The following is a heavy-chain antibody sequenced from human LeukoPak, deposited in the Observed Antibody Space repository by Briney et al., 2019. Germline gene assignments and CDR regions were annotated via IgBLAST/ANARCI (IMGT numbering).Heavy chain of an antibody. J-gene: IGHJ3*02. CDR1: GFTFSSYA. D-gene: IGHD1-1*01. CDR2: ISGSGGST. V-gene: IGHV3-23*01. Sequence: GGSLRLSCAASGFTFSSYAMTWVRQAPGKGLEWVSGISGSGGSTYYADSVKGRFTISRDNSKNTLYLQMNSLRAEDTALYYLAKEDGRKNWNEGGDAFDIWGKGKMVTV. CDR3: AKEDGRKNWNEGGDAFDI.